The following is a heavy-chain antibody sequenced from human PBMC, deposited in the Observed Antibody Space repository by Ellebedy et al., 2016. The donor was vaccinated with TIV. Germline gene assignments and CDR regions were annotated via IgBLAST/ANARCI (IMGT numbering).Heavy chain of an antibody. J-gene: IGHJ4*02. CDR3: VKGTRKSVTTSLDD. CDR2: ISWDRGKT. Sequence: GESLKISCAGSGFTFDDYAMHWVRQAPGKGLEWVSLISWDRGKTNYADSARGRFTISRDNGKDSLYLQMNSLRPEDTAFYYCVKGTRKSVTTSLDDWGQGTLVTVSS. D-gene: IGHD4-17*01. V-gene: IGHV3-43D*03. CDR1: GFTFDDYA.